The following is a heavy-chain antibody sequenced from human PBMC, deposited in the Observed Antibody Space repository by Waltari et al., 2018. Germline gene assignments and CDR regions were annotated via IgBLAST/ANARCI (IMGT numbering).Heavy chain of an antibody. J-gene: IGHJ5*02. V-gene: IGHV1-2*02. CDR3: ARGIAARRNWFDP. CDR1: GYTFTGYY. D-gene: IGHD6-6*01. CDR2: INPNSGGT. Sequence: QVQLVQSGAAGKKPGASVKVSCKASGYTFTGYYMPWVRQAPGQGLEWMGWINPNSGGTNYAQKFQGRVTMTRDTSISTAYMELSRLRSDDTAVYYCARGIAARRNWFDPWGQGTLVTVSS.